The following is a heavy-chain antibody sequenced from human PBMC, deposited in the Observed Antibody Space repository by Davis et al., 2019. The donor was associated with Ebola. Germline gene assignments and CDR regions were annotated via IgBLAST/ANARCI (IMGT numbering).Heavy chain of an antibody. J-gene: IGHJ4*02. CDR2: IIPILGIA. D-gene: IGHD3-9*01. V-gene: IGHV1-69*04. CDR1: GDTFSSYA. CDR3: ATGGGLRYFDWLDY. Sequence: AASVKVSCKASGDTFSSYAISWVRQAPGQGLEWMGRIIPILGIANYAQKFQGRVTITADKSTSTAYMELSSLRSEDTAVYYCATGGGLRYFDWLDYWGQGTLVTVSS.